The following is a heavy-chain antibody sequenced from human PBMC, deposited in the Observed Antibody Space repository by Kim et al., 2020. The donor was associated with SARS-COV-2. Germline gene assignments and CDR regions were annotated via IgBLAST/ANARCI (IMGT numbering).Heavy chain of an antibody. Sequence: GGSLRLSCAASGFTFDDYAMHWVRQAPGKGLEWVSGISWNSGSIGYADSVKGRFTISRDNAKKTLYLQMNSLRVADTALYYCARVCNPSGSYYYYGVDVWGQGTTVTVSS. CDR1: GFTFDDYA. CDR2: ISWNSGSI. D-gene: IGHD3-10*01. CDR3: ARVCNPSGSYYYYGVDV. J-gene: IGHJ6*02. V-gene: IGHV3-9*01.